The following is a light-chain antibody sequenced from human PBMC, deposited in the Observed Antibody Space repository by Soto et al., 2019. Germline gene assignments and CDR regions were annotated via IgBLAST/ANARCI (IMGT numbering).Light chain of an antibody. Sequence: QPVLTQPASVSGSPGQSITISCTGTSSDVGSYNSVSWYQQHPGKAPKLMIYEVSNRSSGVSNRFSGSKSGNTASLTISGLQADDEADYYCSSYTTSATWVFGGGTKLTVL. V-gene: IGLV2-14*01. CDR3: SSYTTSATWV. J-gene: IGLJ3*02. CDR1: SSDVGSYNS. CDR2: EVS.